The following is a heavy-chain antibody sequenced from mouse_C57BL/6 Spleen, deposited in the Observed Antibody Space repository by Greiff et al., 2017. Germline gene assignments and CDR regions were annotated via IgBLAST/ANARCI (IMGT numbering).Heavy chain of an antibody. CDR1: GYAFTNYL. D-gene: IGHD1-1*01. V-gene: IGHV1-54*01. CDR2: INPGSGGT. J-gene: IGHJ2*01. Sequence: QVQLKQSGAELVRPGTSVKVSCKASGYAFTNYLIEWVKQRPGQGLEWIGVINPGSGGTNYNEKFKGKATLTADKSSSTAYMQLSSLTSEDSAVXFCARAIYYGRSFDYWGQGTTLTVSS. CDR3: ARAIYYGRSFDY.